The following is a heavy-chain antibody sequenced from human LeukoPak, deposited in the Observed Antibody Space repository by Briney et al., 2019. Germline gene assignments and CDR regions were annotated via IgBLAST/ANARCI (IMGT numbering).Heavy chain of an antibody. Sequence: KPSETLSLTCTVSGGSISSYYWSWIRQPPGKGLEWIGYIYYSGSTNYNPSLKSRVTISVDTSKNQFSLKLSSVTAADTAVYYCAREGIVVAQNAFDIWGQGTMVTVSS. V-gene: IGHV4-59*01. J-gene: IGHJ3*02. CDR3: AREGIVVAQNAFDI. CDR2: IYYSGST. D-gene: IGHD2-2*01. CDR1: GGSISSYY.